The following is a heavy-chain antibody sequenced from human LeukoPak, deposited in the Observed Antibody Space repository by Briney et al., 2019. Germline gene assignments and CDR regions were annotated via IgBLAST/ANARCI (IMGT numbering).Heavy chain of an antibody. V-gene: IGHV3-23*01. Sequence: GGSLRLSCTASGFTFSNSAMSWVRQAPGKGLEWVSTISGSDGSTYYADSVKGRFTISRDNSKNTLYLQMNSLRVEDTAIYYCAKGRGYSTGGSCYSDYWGQGTLVTVSS. CDR1: GFTFSNSA. J-gene: IGHJ4*02. CDR3: AKGRGYSTGGSCYSDY. D-gene: IGHD2-15*01. CDR2: ISGSDGST.